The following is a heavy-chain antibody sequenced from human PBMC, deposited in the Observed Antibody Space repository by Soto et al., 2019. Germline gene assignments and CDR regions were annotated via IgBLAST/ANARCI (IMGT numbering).Heavy chain of an antibody. V-gene: IGHV3-9*01. CDR3: AKDMGCSSTSCYVGAFDI. CDR1: GLTLDDYA. D-gene: IGHD2-2*01. Sequence: EVQLVESGGGLFQPGRSLSLPCAASGLTLDDYAMNWVRQAPGKGLEWASGISWNSGSIGYADSVKGRFTISRDNAKNSLYLQMNSLRAEDTALYYCAKDMGCSSTSCYVGAFDIWGQGTMVTVSS. J-gene: IGHJ3*02. CDR2: ISWNSGSI.